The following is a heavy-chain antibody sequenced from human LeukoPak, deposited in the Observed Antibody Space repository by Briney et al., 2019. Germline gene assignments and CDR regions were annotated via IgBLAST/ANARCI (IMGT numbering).Heavy chain of an antibody. V-gene: IGHV1-18*01. CDR1: GYTFTSYG. J-gene: IGHJ6*03. CDR3: ARADSSIAARLSRSSIFNYYYYMDV. Sequence: GASVKVSCKASGYTFTSYGISWVRQAPGQGLEWMGWISAYNGNTNYAQKLQGRVTMTTDTSTSTAYMELRSLRSDDTAVYYCARADSSIAARLSRSSIFNYYYYMDVWGKGTTVTISS. CDR2: ISAYNGNT. D-gene: IGHD6-6*01.